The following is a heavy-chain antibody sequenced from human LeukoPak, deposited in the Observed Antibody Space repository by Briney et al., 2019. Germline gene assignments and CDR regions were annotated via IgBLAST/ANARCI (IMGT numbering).Heavy chain of an antibody. V-gene: IGHV3-21*01. CDR1: GFTFSSYS. CDR2: ISSSSSYI. CDR3: ARDRQRWLQLRPLGRTFDY. Sequence: GGSLRLSCAASGFTFSSYSMNWVRQAPGKGLVWVSSISSSSSYIYYADSVKGRFTISRDNAKNSLYLQMNSLRAEDTAVYYCARDRQRWLQLRPLGRTFDYWGQGTLVTVSS. J-gene: IGHJ4*02. D-gene: IGHD5-24*01.